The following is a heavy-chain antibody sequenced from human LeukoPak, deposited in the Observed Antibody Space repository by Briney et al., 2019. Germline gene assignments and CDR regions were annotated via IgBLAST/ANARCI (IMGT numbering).Heavy chain of an antibody. CDR1: GGSIGSYY. J-gene: IGHJ4*02. D-gene: IGHD6-19*01. V-gene: IGHV4-34*01. CDR3: ARDSGYSSGWS. CDR2: INHSGST. Sequence: SETLSLTCTVSGGSIGSYYWSWIRQPPGKGLEWIGEINHSGSTNYNPSLKSRVTISVDTSKNQFSLKLSSVTAADTAVYYCARDSGYSSGWSWGQGTLVTVSS.